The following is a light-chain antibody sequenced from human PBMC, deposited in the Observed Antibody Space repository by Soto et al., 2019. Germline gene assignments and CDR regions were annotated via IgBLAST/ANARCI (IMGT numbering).Light chain of an antibody. CDR2: DVS. CDR3: QQYDSYST. J-gene: IGKJ5*01. CDR1: QSVSTW. Sequence: DIQMTQSPSTLSASVGERVTITCRASQSVSTWLAWYQQKPGKAPKLLIYDVSSLESGVPSRFSGSGSGTEFILTISSLQPDDFATYYCQQYDSYSTFGQGTRLEIK. V-gene: IGKV1-5*01.